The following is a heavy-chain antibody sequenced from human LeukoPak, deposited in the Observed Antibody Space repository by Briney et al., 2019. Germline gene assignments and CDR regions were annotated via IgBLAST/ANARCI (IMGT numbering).Heavy chain of an antibody. V-gene: IGHV3-11*04. CDR1: GFTFNDYY. Sequence: GGSLRLSCAASGFTFNDYYRTWIRHAPGRGLELVSYISGSGSIIYHADSLKGRFTTSRDNAKIPLYLQMDSLRAEDTAVYYCARTVRDXXGXXXWFDX. CDR2: ISGSGSII. D-gene: IGHD4-11*01. CDR3: ARTVRDXXGXXXWFDX. J-gene: IGHJ5*01.